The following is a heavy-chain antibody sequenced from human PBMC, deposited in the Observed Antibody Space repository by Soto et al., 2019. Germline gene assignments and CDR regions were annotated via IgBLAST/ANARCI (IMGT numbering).Heavy chain of an antibody. Sequence: EALCLTCAVYVGSFSGYYWSWIRHPPGKGLEWIGEINHSGSTNYNPSLKSRVTISVDTSKNQFSLKLSSVTAADTAVYYCARGSSITMIVVVRRDRYYFDYWGQGTLVTVSS. V-gene: IGHV4-34*01. CDR1: VGSFSGYY. J-gene: IGHJ4*02. CDR2: INHSGST. CDR3: ARGSSITMIVVVRRDRYYFDY. D-gene: IGHD3-22*01.